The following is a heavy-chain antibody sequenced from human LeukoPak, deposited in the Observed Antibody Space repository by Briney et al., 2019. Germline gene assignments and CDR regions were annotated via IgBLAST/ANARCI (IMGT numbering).Heavy chain of an antibody. V-gene: IGHV3-11*01. CDR2: ISSSGSTI. CDR3: ARENNYYYYGMDV. Sequence: YXMSWVRQAPXXXLEWXSYISSSGSTIYYADSVKGRFTISRDNAKNSLYLQMNSLRAEDTAVYYCARENNYYYYGMDVWGQGTTVTVSS. J-gene: IGHJ6*02. CDR1: YX. D-gene: IGHD2/OR15-2a*01.